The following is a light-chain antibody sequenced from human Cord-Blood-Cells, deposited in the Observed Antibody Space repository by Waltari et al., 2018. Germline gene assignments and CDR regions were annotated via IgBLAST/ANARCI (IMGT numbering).Light chain of an antibody. J-gene: IGLJ1*01. Sequence: QSALTQPASVSGSPGQSITISCTGTRSDVGGYNYFSWYQQHPGKAPKLMIYEVSNRPSGVSNRFSGSKSGNTASLTISGLQAEDEADYYCSSYTSSSTLVFGTGTKVTVL. CDR3: SSYTSSSTLV. V-gene: IGLV2-14*01. CDR1: RSDVGGYNY. CDR2: EVS.